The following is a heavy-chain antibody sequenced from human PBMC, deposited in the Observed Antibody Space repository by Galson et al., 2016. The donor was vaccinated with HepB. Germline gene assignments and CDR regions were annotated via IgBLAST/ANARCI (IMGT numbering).Heavy chain of an antibody. CDR3: TKALSGYYYYYGVDA. D-gene: IGHD3-10*01. Sequence: SLRLSCAASGFSFDEYAMYWVRQAPGKGLEWVSGVDWNRGTIAYADSVKGRFTISRDNARKSLYLQMNSLGVEDTALYYCTKALSGYYYYYGVDAWGKGTAVTVSS. V-gene: IGHV3-9*01. CDR1: GFSFDEYA. CDR2: VDWNRGTI. J-gene: IGHJ6*04.